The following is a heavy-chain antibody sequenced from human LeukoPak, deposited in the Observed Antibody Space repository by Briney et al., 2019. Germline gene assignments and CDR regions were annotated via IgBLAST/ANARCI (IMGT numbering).Heavy chain of an antibody. CDR3: ARGKGSPENYYYYYMDV. CDR1: GGSFSGYY. J-gene: IGHJ6*03. D-gene: IGHD6-13*01. CDR2: INHSGRT. Sequence: SETLSLTCAVYGGSFSGYYWSWIRQPPGKGLEWIGEINHSGRTNYNPSLKSRVTISVDTSKNQFSLKLSSVTAADTAVYYCARGKGSPENYYYYYMDVWGKGTTVTVSS. V-gene: IGHV4-34*01.